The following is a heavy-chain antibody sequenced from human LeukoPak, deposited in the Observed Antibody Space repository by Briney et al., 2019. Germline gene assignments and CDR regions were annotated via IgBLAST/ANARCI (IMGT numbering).Heavy chain of an antibody. Sequence: GGSLRLSCAASGFTFSSYAMHWVRQAPGKGLEWVAVISYDGSNKYYADSVKGRFTISRDNAKNSLYLQMNSLRAEDTAVYYCARERSALWFGELCINPLCGMDVWGQGTTVTVSS. D-gene: IGHD3-10*01. CDR2: ISYDGSNK. CDR1: GFTFSSYA. J-gene: IGHJ6*02. V-gene: IGHV3-30-3*01. CDR3: ARERSALWFGELCINPLCGMDV.